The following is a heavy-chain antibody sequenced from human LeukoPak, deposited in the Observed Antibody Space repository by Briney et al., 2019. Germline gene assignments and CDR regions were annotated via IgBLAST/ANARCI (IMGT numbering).Heavy chain of an antibody. V-gene: IGHV4-34*01. CDR3: ARERQWLVYYFDY. CDR2: INHSGST. J-gene: IGHJ4*02. Sequence: PSETLSLTCAVYGGSFSGYYWSWIRQPPGKGLEWIGEINHSGSTNYNPSLKSRVTISVDTSKNQFSLKLSSVTAADTAVYYCARERQWLVYYFDYWGQGTLVTVSS. D-gene: IGHD6-19*01. CDR1: GGSFSGYY.